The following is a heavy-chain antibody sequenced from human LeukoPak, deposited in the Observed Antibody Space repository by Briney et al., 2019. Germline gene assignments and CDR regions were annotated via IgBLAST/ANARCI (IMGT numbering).Heavy chain of an antibody. J-gene: IGHJ3*02. CDR2: IYYSGST. D-gene: IGHD3-10*01. CDR3: ATTTYYSYDAFDI. CDR1: GGSITSYY. V-gene: IGHV4-59*01. Sequence: PSETLSLTCTVSGGSITSYYWSWIRQPPGKELEWFGYIYYSGSTNYNPSLKSRVTISVDTSKNQFSLKLSSVTAADTAVYYCATTTYYSYDAFDIWGQGTMVTVSS.